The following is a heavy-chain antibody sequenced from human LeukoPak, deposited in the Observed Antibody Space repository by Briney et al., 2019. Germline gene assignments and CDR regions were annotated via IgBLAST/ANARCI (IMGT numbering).Heavy chain of an antibody. CDR1: GFTFSSYA. Sequence: GGSLRLSCAASGFTFSSYAMHWVRQAPGKGLEWVAVISYDGSNKYYADSVKGRFTISRDNSKNTLYLQMNSLRAEDTAAYYCARDHWGRWLQSIDYWGQGTLVTVSS. J-gene: IGHJ4*02. CDR2: ISYDGSNK. V-gene: IGHV3-30-3*01. D-gene: IGHD5-24*01. CDR3: ARDHWGRWLQSIDY.